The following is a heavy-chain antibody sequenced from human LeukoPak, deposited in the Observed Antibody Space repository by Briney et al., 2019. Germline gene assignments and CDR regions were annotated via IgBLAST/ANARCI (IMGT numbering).Heavy chain of an antibody. J-gene: IGHJ4*02. D-gene: IGHD3-3*01. CDR3: ARNFWSGYFDY. CDR1: GSTVSSNY. V-gene: IGHV3-66*02. CDR2: IYSGGST. Sequence: PGGSLRLSCAASGSTVSSNYMSWVRQAPGKGLEWVSVIYSGGSTYYADSVKGRFTISRDNSKNTLYLRMNSLRAEDTAVYYCARNFWSGYFDYWGQGTLVTVSS.